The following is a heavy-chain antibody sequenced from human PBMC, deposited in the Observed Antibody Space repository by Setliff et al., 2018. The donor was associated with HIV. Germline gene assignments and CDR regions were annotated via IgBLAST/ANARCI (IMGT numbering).Heavy chain of an antibody. CDR3: ARDWMTYYYGSSGYNPGY. CDR2: INAGNGNT. V-gene: IGHV1-3*01. CDR1: GYTFTSYA. D-gene: IGHD3-22*01. J-gene: IGHJ4*02. Sequence: ASVKVSCKASGYTFTSYAMHWVRQAPGQRLEWTGWINAGNGNTKYSQKFQGRVTITRDTSASTAYMELSSLRSEDTAVYYCARDWMTYYYGSSGYNPGYWGQGTLVTVSS.